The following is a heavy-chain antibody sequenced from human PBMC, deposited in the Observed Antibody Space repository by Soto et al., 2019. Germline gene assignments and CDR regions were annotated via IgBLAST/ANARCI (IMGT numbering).Heavy chain of an antibody. CDR3: ARELGNYYGSGSYFEVTPSAFDI. D-gene: IGHD3-10*01. V-gene: IGHV3-11*05. CDR2: ISSSSSYT. Sequence: PGGSLRLSCAASGFTFSDYYMSWIRQAPGKGLEWVSYISSSSSYTNYADSVKGRFTISRDNAKNSLYLQMNSLRAEDTAVYYCARELGNYYGSGSYFEVTPSAFDIWGQGTMVTVSS. CDR1: GFTFSDYY. J-gene: IGHJ3*02.